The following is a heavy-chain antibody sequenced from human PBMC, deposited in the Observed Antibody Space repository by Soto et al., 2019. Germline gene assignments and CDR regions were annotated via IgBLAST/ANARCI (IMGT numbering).Heavy chain of an antibody. V-gene: IGHV4-31*03. CDR1: GGSIRSGGYY. CDR3: ARDPSGIAAEGWFDP. D-gene: IGHD6-13*01. J-gene: IGHJ5*02. CDR2: IYYSGST. Sequence: QVQLQESGPGLVKPSQTLSLTCTVSGGSIRSGGYYWNWIRQHPGKGLEWIGYIYYSGSTYYNPSLKSSVTISVDTSKNQFSLKLSSVTAADTAVYYCARDPSGIAAEGWFDPWGQGTLVTVSS.